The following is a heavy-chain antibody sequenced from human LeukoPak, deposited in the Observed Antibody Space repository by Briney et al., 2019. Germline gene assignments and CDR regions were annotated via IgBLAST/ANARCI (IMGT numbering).Heavy chain of an antibody. D-gene: IGHD2-2*01. V-gene: IGHV1-18*01. Sequence: ASVKVSCKASGYTFTSYGISWVRQAPGQGLEWMGWISAYNGNTNYAQKLQGRVTMTTDTSTSTAYMELRSLRSDDTAVYYCARVGPRRTRIFLVPAAESGRTSCFDYWGQGTLVTVSS. CDR1: GYTFTSYG. J-gene: IGHJ4*02. CDR3: ARVGPRRTRIFLVPAAESGRTSCFDY. CDR2: ISAYNGNT.